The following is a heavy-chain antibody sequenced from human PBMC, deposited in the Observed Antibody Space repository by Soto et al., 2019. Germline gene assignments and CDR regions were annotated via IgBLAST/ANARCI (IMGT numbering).Heavy chain of an antibody. J-gene: IGHJ4*02. CDR2: LYWDDDK. D-gene: IGHD3-3*01. V-gene: IGHV2-5*02. CDR3: AHRVLRTVFGLVTTTAIYFDF. Sequence: QIPLNESGPSVVRPAETLTLTCRFSGFSLTTSGVGVCWILQSPGKAPEWRALLYWDDDKRYSASLKSRLTITKDHSKSQVVLTVSGLDPTDTAAYYCAHRVLRTVFGLVTTTAIYFDFWGQGTPVAVSS. CDR1: GFSLTTSGVG.